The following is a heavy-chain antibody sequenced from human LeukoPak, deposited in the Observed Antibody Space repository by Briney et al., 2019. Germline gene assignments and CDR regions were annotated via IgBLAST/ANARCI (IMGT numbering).Heavy chain of an antibody. CDR3: ARDKNGDYVYYGMDV. CDR1: GVTFSSYA. CDR2: ISYDGSNK. D-gene: IGHD4-17*01. J-gene: IGHJ6*02. Sequence: PGRSLRLSCAASGVTFSSYAMHWVRQAPGKGLEWVAVISYDGSNKYYADSVKGRFTISRDDAKNSLYLQMNSLRAEDTAVYYCARDKNGDYVYYGMDVWGQGTTVTVSS. V-gene: IGHV3-30-3*01.